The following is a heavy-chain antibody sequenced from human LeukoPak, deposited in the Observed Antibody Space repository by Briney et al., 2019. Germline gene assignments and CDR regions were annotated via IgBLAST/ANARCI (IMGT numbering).Heavy chain of an antibody. J-gene: IGHJ6*03. V-gene: IGHV4-34*01. CDR3: ARGYYDSRYYNYYMGV. CDR2: INHSGST. CDR1: GGSFSGYY. D-gene: IGHD3-22*01. Sequence: SETLSLTCAVYGGSFSGYYWSWIRQPPGKGLEWIGEINHSGSTNYNPSLKSRVTISVDTSKNQFSLKLSSVTAADTAVYYCARGYYDSRYYNYYMGVWGKGTTVTVSS.